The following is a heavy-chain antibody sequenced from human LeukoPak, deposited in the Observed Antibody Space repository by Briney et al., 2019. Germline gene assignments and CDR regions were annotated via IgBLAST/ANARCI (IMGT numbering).Heavy chain of an antibody. J-gene: IGHJ4*02. CDR2: FSSSSSYI. D-gene: IGHD2-15*01. CDR1: GFTFSDYY. CDR3: ARDTAYYCSGGSCYSGPYGY. Sequence: RGSLRLSCAASGFTFSDYYMSWIRQAPGKGLEWVSYFSSSSSYIYYADSVKGRFTIPRDNAKNSLYLQMNSLRAEDTAVYYCARDTAYYCSGGSCYSGPYGYWGQGTLVTVSS. V-gene: IGHV3-11*06.